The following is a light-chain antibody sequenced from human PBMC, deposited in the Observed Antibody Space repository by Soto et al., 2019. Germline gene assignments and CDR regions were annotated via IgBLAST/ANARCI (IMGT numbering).Light chain of an antibody. V-gene: IGLV2-14*01. CDR2: EVS. Sequence: QSVLTQPPSASGSPGQSVAISCTGTSSDVGGYNYVSWYQQHPGKAPKLMIYEVSNRPSGVSNRFSGSKSGNTASLTISGLQAEDEADYYCSSYTSSSTPCVFGTGTKLTVL. CDR3: SSYTSSSTPCV. CDR1: SSDVGGYNY. J-gene: IGLJ1*01.